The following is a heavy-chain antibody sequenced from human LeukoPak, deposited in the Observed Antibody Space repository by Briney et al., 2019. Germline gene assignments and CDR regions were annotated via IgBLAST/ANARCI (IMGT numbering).Heavy chain of an antibody. D-gene: IGHD3-10*01. V-gene: IGHV3-23*01. CDR1: GFTFSSSA. Sequence: GGSLRLSCAASGFTFSSSAMSWVRQAPGKGLEWVSNVSGSGRGENTYYADSVKGRFTISRDNSKSTLYLQMNSLRAEDTAVYYCARLTGGSGRRNLDYWGQGTLVTVSS. CDR3: ARLTGGSGRRNLDY. J-gene: IGHJ4*02. CDR2: VSGSGRGENT.